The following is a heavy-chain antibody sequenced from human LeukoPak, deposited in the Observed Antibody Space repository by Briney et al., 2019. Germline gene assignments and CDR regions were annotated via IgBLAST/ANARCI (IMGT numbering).Heavy chain of an antibody. D-gene: IGHD3-10*01. CDR2: ISYDGSNK. J-gene: IGHJ4*02. CDR1: GFTFSSYG. Sequence: GGSLRLSCAASGFTFSSYGMHWVRQAPGKGLEWVAVISYDGSNKYYADSVKGRFTISRDNSKNTLYLQMNSLRAEDTAVYYCARPIDNGSGSYYFDYWGQGTLVTVSP. CDR3: ARPIDNGSGSYYFDY. V-gene: IGHV3-30*03.